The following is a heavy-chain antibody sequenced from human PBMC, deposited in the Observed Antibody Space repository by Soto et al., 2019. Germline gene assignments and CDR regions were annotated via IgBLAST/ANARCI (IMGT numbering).Heavy chain of an antibody. CDR2: IYPGDSDT. CDR1: GYSFTSYW. D-gene: IGHD3-3*01. Sequence: GESVKISCXGSGYSFTSYWIGWVRQMPGKGLEWMGIIYPGDSDTRYSPSFQGQVTISADKSISTAYLQWSSLKASDTAMYYCARHQADYDFWRGYYGGWFDPWGQGTLVTVSS. V-gene: IGHV5-51*01. J-gene: IGHJ5*02. CDR3: ARHQADYDFWRGYYGGWFDP.